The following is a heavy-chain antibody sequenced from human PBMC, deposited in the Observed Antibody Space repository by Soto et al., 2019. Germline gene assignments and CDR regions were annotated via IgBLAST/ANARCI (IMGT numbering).Heavy chain of an antibody. CDR3: ATASGYYYEATDY. Sequence: GASVKVSCKASGHTFSTYGISWVRQAPGQGLEWMGWISGNNGKTNYAQKLQGRVTMTTDTATSTAYMELRSLRSDDTAVYYCATASGYYYEATDYWGQGTPVTVSS. CDR1: GHTFSTYG. CDR2: ISGNNGKT. D-gene: IGHD3-22*01. J-gene: IGHJ4*02. V-gene: IGHV1-18*04.